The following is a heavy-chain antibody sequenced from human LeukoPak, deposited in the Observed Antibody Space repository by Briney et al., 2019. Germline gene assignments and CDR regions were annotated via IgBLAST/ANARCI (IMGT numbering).Heavy chain of an antibody. CDR3: ARNRGGVLWFGELARPSYYFDY. V-gene: IGHV1-18*01. Sequence: GASVKVSCKASGYTFTSYGISWVRQAPGQGLEWMGWISAYNGNTNYAQKLQGRVTMTTDTSTSTAYMELRSLRSDDTAVYYCARNRGGVLWFGELARPSYYFDYWGQGTLVTVSS. CDR1: GYTFTSYG. J-gene: IGHJ4*02. D-gene: IGHD3-10*01. CDR2: ISAYNGNT.